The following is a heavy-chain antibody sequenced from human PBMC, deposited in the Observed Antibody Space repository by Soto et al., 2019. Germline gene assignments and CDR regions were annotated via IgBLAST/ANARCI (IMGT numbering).Heavy chain of an antibody. V-gene: IGHV4-34*01. D-gene: IGHD2-2*01. J-gene: IGHJ4*02. CDR2: INHSGST. CDR3: ARVGVVPAATDY. Sequence: QVQLQQWGAGLLKPSETLSLTCAVYGGSFSGYYWSWIRQPPGKGLEWIGEINHSGSTNYNPSLKSRVTISVDTSKNQFSPKLSSVTAADTAVYYCARVGVVPAATDYWGQGTLVTVSS. CDR1: GGSFSGYY.